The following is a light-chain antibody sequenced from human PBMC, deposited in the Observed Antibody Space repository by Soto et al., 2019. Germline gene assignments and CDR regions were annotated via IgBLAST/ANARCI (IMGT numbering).Light chain of an antibody. CDR2: DDT. Sequence: QSALTQPRSVSGSPGQSVTISCTGTSSDVGGYDYVSWYQQYPGKAPKLMIYDDTNRPSGVSDRFSGSKSGNKASLTISGLQAEDEADYYCSSYVGRNTYLFGSGTKLTVL. CDR3: SSYVGRNTYL. CDR1: SSDVGGYDY. J-gene: IGLJ1*01. V-gene: IGLV2-11*01.